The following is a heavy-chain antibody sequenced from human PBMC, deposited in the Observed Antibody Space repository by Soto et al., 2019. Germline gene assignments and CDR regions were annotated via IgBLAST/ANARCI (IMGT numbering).Heavy chain of an antibody. CDR2: INPTNGDT. Sequence: QVQLVQSGAEVKKPGASVKVSCKASGYTFTEYYMHWMRQAPGQGLEWMGWINPTNGDTNYAHNFKDRVTMTRDASISTAYMELSSLTSDDTAVYYCTRGPSSGAFDYWGQGSLVAVSS. D-gene: IGHD3-22*01. J-gene: IGHJ4*02. V-gene: IGHV1-2*02. CDR3: TRGPSSGAFDY. CDR1: GYTFTEYY.